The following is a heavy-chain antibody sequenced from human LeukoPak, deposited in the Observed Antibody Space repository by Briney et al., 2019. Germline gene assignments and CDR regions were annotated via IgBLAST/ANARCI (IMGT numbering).Heavy chain of an antibody. Sequence: PSETLSLTCTVSGGSTTNSYWSWIRHSAGTGMEWIGRIHATGSTNYNPSLTSRVSMSLDMPTNQFSLRLSAVTVADTATYYCARIFDRDVWGQGTLVTVSP. CDR3: ARIFDRDV. J-gene: IGHJ3*01. D-gene: IGHD3-9*01. CDR2: IHATGST. V-gene: IGHV4-4*07. CDR1: GGSTTNSY.